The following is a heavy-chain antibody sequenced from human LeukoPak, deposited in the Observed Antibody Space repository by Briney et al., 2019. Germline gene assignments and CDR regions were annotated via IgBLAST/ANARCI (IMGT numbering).Heavy chain of an antibody. Sequence: PSETLSLTCAVSGGSISSGGYSWSWIRQPPGKGLEWIGYIYHSGSTYYNPSLKSRVTISVDRSKNQFSLKLSSVPAADTAVDYCARGTDDYVWGRLNFDLGGRGTLAPVSS. CDR2: IYHSGST. J-gene: IGHJ2*01. CDR3: ARGTDDYVWGRLNFDL. V-gene: IGHV4-30-2*01. D-gene: IGHD3-16*01. CDR1: GGSISSGGYS.